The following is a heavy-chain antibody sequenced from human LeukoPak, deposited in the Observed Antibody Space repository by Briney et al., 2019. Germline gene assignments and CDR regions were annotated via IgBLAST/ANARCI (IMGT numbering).Heavy chain of an antibody. D-gene: IGHD6-13*01. CDR3: ARVIAAAGTGSFDL. CDR2: IYTGGST. J-gene: IGHJ2*01. V-gene: IGHV4-4*07. Sequence: SETLSLTCTVSGGSISSYYWSWIRQPAGKGLEWIGRIYTGGSTNYNPSLKSRVTMSVDTSKNQFSLKLSSVTAADTAVYYCARVIAAAGTGSFDLWGRGTLVTVSS. CDR1: GGSISSYY.